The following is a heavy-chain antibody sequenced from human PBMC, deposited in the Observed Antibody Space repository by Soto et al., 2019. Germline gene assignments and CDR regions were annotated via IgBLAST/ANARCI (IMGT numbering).Heavy chain of an antibody. D-gene: IGHD5-12*01. J-gene: IGHJ3*02. CDR3: ARSWVYSGYDYRIRVFDM. Sequence: GESLKISCKGSGYSFTSYWIGWVRQMPGKGLEWMGTIYPGDSDTKYSPSFQGQVTMSADKSINTAYLQWSSLKASDTAMYYCARSWVYSGYDYRIRVFDMWGQGTMVTVSS. V-gene: IGHV5-51*01. CDR2: IYPGDSDT. CDR1: GYSFTSYW.